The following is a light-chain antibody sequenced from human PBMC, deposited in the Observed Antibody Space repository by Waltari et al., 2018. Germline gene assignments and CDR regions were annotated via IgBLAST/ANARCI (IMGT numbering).Light chain of an antibody. Sequence: QLVLTQSPSASASLGGSVKLTCTLSSGHSSNGIAWLQQQPGKGRRYLMKVNSDGSPSKGDRIPVRFSGYSSATPHPLNISSLPSEDVADYYCRTVGHGTCVFCGGTKLPVL. CDR1: SGHSSNG. J-gene: IGLJ3*02. V-gene: IGLV4-69*01. CDR3: RTVGHGTCV. CDR2: VNSDGSP.